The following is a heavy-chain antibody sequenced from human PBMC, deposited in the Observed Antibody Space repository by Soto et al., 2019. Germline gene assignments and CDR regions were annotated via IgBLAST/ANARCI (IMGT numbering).Heavy chain of an antibody. CDR2: IKQDGSEK. Sequence: EVQLVESGGGLVQPGGSLRLSCAASGFTFSSYWMSWVRQAPGKGLEWAANIKQDGSEKYYVDSVKGRFTISRDNAKNSLYLQMNSLRAEDTAVYYCARDDGSTSASKRNYYYYGMDVWGQGTTVTVSS. J-gene: IGHJ6*02. CDR1: GFTFSSYW. CDR3: ARDDGSTSASKRNYYYYGMDV. V-gene: IGHV3-7*01. D-gene: IGHD2-2*01.